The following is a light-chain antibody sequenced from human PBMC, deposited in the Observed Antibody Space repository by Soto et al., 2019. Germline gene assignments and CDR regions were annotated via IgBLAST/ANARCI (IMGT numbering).Light chain of an antibody. Sequence: DIVMTQSPLSLPVTPGEPASISCRASQSLLHSNGYNYLDWYLQKPGQSPQLLIYLGSNRASGVPDRFSGSGSGTDFTLKISRVDAEDVGVYYCMQALPALTFGGGTKVEIK. J-gene: IGKJ4*01. CDR1: QSLLHSNGYNY. V-gene: IGKV2-28*01. CDR2: LGS. CDR3: MQALPALT.